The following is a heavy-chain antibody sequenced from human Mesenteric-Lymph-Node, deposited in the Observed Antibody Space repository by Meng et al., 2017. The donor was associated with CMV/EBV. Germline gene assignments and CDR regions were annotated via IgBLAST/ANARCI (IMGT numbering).Heavy chain of an antibody. CDR2: ISWNSGSI. CDR1: GFTFDDYA. J-gene: IGHJ4*02. V-gene: IGHV3-9*01. D-gene: IGHD1-1*01. Sequence: SLKISCAASGFTFDDYAMHWVRQAPGKGLEWVSGISWNSGSIGYADSVKGRFTIPRDNAKNSLYLQMNSLRAEDTALYYCAKDIGATGTTGGDYWGQGTTVTVSS. CDR3: AKDIGATGTTGGDY.